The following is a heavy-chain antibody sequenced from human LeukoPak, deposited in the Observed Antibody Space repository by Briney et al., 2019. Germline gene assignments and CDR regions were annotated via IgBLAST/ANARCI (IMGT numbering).Heavy chain of an antibody. CDR2: INPNSGGT. J-gene: IGHJ3*02. CDR1: GYTFTGYY. Sequence: GASVKVSCKASGYTFTGYYMHWVRQAPGQGLEWMGWINPNSGGTNYAQKFQGRVTMTRDTSISTAYMELSRLRSDDTAVYYCARALNADYGAFDIWGQGTMVTVSS. D-gene: IGHD4/OR15-4a*01. CDR3: ARALNADYGAFDI. V-gene: IGHV1-2*02.